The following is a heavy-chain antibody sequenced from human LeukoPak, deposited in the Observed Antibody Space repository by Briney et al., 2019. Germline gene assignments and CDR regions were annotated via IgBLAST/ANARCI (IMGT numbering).Heavy chain of an antibody. Sequence: ASLKVSCTASGYTLTQYAINWVRQAPGQGLEWMGWISAYNGNTKYAQKFQGRVTMTTDTSTTTAYMELRSLRSDDTAVYYCARATPPEQLDPLGPWGQGTLVTVSS. CDR2: ISAYNGNT. J-gene: IGHJ5*02. CDR1: GYTLTQYA. CDR3: ARATPPEQLDPLGP. D-gene: IGHD6-13*01. V-gene: IGHV1-18*01.